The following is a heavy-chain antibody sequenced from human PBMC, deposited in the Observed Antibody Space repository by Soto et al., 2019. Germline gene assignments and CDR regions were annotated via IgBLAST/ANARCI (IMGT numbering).Heavy chain of an antibody. CDR3: ARGAYYYDSSGYPN. Sequence: TGGSLRLSCSASGFTFSSYAMHWVRQAPGKGLEYVSAISRNGDSTYYADSVKGRFTISRDNSKNTLYLQMNSLRAEDTAVYYCARGAYYYDSSGYPNWGQGTLVTVSS. J-gene: IGHJ4*02. CDR2: ISRNGDST. V-gene: IGHV3-64*04. CDR1: GFTFSSYA. D-gene: IGHD3-22*01.